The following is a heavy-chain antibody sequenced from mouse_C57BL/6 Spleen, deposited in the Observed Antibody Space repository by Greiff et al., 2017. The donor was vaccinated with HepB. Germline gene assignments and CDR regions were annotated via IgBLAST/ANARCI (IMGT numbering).Heavy chain of an antibody. D-gene: IGHD1-1*01. Sequence: EVKLQESGAELVKPGASVKLSCTASGFNIKDYYMHWVKQRTEQGLEWIGRIDPEDGETKYAPKFQGKATITADTSSNTAYLQLSSLTSEDTAVYYCARGWGGSSRNQAWFAYWGQGTLVTVSA. CDR1: GFNIKDYY. V-gene: IGHV14-2*01. J-gene: IGHJ3*01. CDR2: IDPEDGET. CDR3: ARGWGGSSRNQAWFAY.